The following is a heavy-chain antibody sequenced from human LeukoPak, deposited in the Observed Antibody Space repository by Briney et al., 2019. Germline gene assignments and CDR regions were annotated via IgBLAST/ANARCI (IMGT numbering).Heavy chain of an antibody. J-gene: IGHJ3*02. CDR3: AKDILSEQWHDAFDI. D-gene: IGHD6-19*01. CDR1: GFFIGDFA. CDR2: ISGDGGST. Sequence: GGSLRLSCAASGFFIGDFAMYWVRQAPGKGLEWVSLISGDGGSTYYADSVKGRFTISRDNSKNSLFLQMNSLRTEDTALYYCAKDILSEQWHDAFDIWGQGTMVTVSS. V-gene: IGHV3-43*02.